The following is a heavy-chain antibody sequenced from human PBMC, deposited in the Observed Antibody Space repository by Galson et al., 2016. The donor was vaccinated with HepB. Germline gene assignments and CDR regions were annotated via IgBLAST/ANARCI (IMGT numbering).Heavy chain of an antibody. CDR3: ATVRPFMVRGVDNNYYGMDV. CDR1: AHIFASYW. CDR2: IDPSDFYT. D-gene: IGHD3-10*01. V-gene: IGHV5-10-1*01. J-gene: IGHJ6*02. Sequence: QSGAEVKKPGESLTISCKGSAHIFASYWITWVRQMPGKGLEWMGRIDPSDFYTNYSPSFEGHVTISADRSISTAYLQWSSLKASDTGIYYCATVRPFMVRGVDNNYYGMDVWGQGTTVTVSS.